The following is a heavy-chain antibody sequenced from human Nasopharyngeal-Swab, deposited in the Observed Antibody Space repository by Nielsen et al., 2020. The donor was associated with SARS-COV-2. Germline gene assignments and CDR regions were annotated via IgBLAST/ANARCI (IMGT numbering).Heavy chain of an antibody. J-gene: IGHJ1*01. CDR2: ISNGSRYI. V-gene: IGHV3-21*01. D-gene: IGHD1-26*01. CDR1: GFTFSDYN. CDR3: ARAGGVSSAEYFQH. Sequence: GESLKISCAASGFTFSDYNMNWVRQAPGKGLEWVSSISNGSRYIYQADSVKGRFTISRDNAKNSLYLQMNSLRAEDTAVYYCARAGGVSSAEYFQHWGKGTLVTVSS.